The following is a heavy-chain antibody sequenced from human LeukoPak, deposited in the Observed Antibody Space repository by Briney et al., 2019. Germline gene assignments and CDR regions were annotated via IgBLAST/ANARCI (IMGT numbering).Heavy chain of an antibody. J-gene: IGHJ4*02. CDR1: GFTVSSNY. V-gene: IGHV3-53*01. CDR3: ARVTYYYDSSGYSDY. D-gene: IGHD3-22*01. Sequence: GGSLRLSCAASGFTVSSNYMSWVRQAPGKGLEWVSVIYSAGSTYYGDSVKGRFTISRDNSKNTLYLQMNGLRAEDTAVYYCARVTYYYDSSGYSDYWGQGTLVIVSS. CDR2: IYSAGST.